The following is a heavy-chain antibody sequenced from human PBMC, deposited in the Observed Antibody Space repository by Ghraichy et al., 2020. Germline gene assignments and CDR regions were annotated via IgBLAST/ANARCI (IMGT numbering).Heavy chain of an antibody. CDR2: ISSSSSTI. Sequence: GESLNISCAASGFTFSSYSMNWVRQAPGKGLEWVSYISSSSSTIYYADSVKGRFTISRDNAKNSLYLQMNSLRDEDTAVYYCARGRGSGWYAEGYFDYWGQGTLVTVSS. CDR1: GFTFSSYS. V-gene: IGHV3-48*02. CDR3: ARGRGSGWYAEGYFDY. J-gene: IGHJ4*02. D-gene: IGHD6-19*01.